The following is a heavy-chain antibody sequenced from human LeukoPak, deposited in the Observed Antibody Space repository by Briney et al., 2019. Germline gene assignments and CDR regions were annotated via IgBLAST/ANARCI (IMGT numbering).Heavy chain of an antibody. Sequence: SETLSLTCTVPGGSISSYYWSWIRQPPGKGLAWIGYIYYSGSTNYNPSLKSRVTISVDTSKNQFSLKLSSVTAADTAVYYCARVSGSYLRYWFDPWGQGTLVTVSS. J-gene: IGHJ5*02. D-gene: IGHD1-26*01. V-gene: IGHV4-59*01. CDR1: GGSISSYY. CDR2: IYYSGST. CDR3: ARVSGSYLRYWFDP.